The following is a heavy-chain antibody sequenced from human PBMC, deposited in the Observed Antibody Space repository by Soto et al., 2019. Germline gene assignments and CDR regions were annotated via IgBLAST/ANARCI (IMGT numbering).Heavy chain of an antibody. J-gene: IGHJ6*02. CDR3: AREGLTGTIGLYYYYGMDV. Sequence: QVQLQESGPGLVKPSETLSLPCTVSGGSIRSYSWSWIRQPPGQGLVWIGYIYSSGSTNYNPSLQSRVTISVDTSKIQFALKLSSVTAADPAVYYCAREGLTGTIGLYYYYGMDVWGQGTTVTVSS. CDR1: GGSIRSYS. CDR2: IYSSGST. V-gene: IGHV4-59*01. D-gene: IGHD1-7*01.